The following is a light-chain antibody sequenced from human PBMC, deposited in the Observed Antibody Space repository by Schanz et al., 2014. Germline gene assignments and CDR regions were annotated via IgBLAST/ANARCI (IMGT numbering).Light chain of an antibody. Sequence: EIVLTQSPGTLSLSPGERATLSCRASQTVGSNHLAWYQLKPGQAPRLLIYGASIRATGIPDRFSGSGSGTDFILTISRLDPEDIAVYYCQCYVHSAWTFGQGTKVEIK. J-gene: IGKJ1*01. CDR3: QCYVHSAWT. V-gene: IGKV3-20*01. CDR1: QTVGSNH. CDR2: GAS.